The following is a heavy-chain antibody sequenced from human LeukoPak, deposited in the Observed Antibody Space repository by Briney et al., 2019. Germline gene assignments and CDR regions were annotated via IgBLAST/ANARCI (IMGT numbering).Heavy chain of an antibody. D-gene: IGHD3-9*01. Sequence: SETLSLTCTVSGGSVSSGSYYWSWIRQPPGKGLEWIGYIYYSGSTNYNPSLKSRVTISVDTSKNQFSLKLSSVTAADTAVYYCARGDVLRYFDWFGFDYWGQGTLVTVSS. CDR3: ARGDVLRYFDWFGFDY. V-gene: IGHV4-61*01. CDR2: IYYSGST. CDR1: GGSVSSGSYY. J-gene: IGHJ4*02.